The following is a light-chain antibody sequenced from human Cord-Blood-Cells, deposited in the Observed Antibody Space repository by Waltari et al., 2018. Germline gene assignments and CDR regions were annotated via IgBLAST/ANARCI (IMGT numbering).Light chain of an antibody. CDR1: NSGSKS. CDR3: QVWDSSSDHVV. Sequence: SYVLTPPPSVSVAPGKTARITCGGNNSGSKSVHWYQQKPGQAPVLVIYYASDRPSGIPDRFSGSNSGNTATLTSSRVEAGDEADYYCQVWDSSSDHVVFGGGTKLTVL. CDR2: YAS. J-gene: IGLJ2*01. V-gene: IGLV3-21*04.